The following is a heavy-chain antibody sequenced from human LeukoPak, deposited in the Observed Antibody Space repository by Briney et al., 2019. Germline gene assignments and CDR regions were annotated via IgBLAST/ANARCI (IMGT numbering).Heavy chain of an antibody. CDR3: ARDFLTGATTYFDY. CDR2: ISSSNTI. V-gene: IGHV3-48*04. CDR1: GFPFSGYS. Sequence: PGGSLRLSCAASGFPFSGYSLNWVRQAPGKGLEWISYISSSNTIYYADSVKGRFTISRDNAKNSLYLQMNSLRAEDTALYYCARDFLTGATTYFDYWGQGTLVTVSS. D-gene: IGHD1-26*01. J-gene: IGHJ4*02.